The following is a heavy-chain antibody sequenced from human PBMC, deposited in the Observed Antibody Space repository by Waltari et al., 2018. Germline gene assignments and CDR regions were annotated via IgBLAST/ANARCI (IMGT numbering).Heavy chain of an antibody. V-gene: IGHV1-69*01. CDR3: ARVELDYYDSSGYWNAFDI. Sequence: QVQLVQSGAEVKKPGSSVKVSCKASGGTFSSYAISWVRQAPGQGLEWMGGIIPSFGTETYAKKFQGRVASTADESTSTAYMELGSLRSEDTAVYYCARVELDYYDSSGYWNAFDIWGQGTMVTVSS. J-gene: IGHJ3*02. CDR1: GGTFSSYA. D-gene: IGHD3-22*01. CDR2: IIPSFGTE.